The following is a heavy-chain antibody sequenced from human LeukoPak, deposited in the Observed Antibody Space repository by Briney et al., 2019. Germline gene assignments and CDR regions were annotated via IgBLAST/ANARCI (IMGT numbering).Heavy chain of an antibody. CDR2: IGSGSSAI. V-gene: IGHV3-48*01. D-gene: IGHD4-17*01. CDR3: TNNFHGDYSY. Sequence: GGSLRLSCVASGFTFSSFGMNWVRQAPGKGLEWVSYIGSGSSAIHYADSVKGRFTIFRDNAKNSLYLRMNSLRAEDTAVYYCTNNFHGDYSYWGQGTLVTVSS. CDR1: GFTFSSFG. J-gene: IGHJ4*02.